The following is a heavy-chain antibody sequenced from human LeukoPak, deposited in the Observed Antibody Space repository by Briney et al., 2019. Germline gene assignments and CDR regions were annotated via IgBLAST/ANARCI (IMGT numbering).Heavy chain of an antibody. CDR3: TRESGSYHGNDY. Sequence: GASVKVSCKASGYTFTGYYMHWVRQAPGQGLEWMGRINLNSGGTNYAQKFQGRVTMTRDTSISTAYMELSRLRSDDTAVYYCTRESGSYHGNDYWGQGTLVTVSS. D-gene: IGHD1-26*01. CDR2: INLNSGGT. V-gene: IGHV1-2*06. CDR1: GYTFTGYY. J-gene: IGHJ4*02.